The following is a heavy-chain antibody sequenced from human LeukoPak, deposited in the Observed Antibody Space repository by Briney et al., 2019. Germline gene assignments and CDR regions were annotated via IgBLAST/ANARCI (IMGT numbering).Heavy chain of an antibody. CDR2: ISSSSSYI. CDR3: ARLGYGSGSYYFDY. CDR1: GFTFSSYA. V-gene: IGHV3-21*01. J-gene: IGHJ4*02. D-gene: IGHD3-10*01. Sequence: GGSLRLSCAASGFTFSSYAMSWVRQAPGKGLEWVSSISSSSSYIYYADSVKGRFTISRDNAKNSLYLQMNSLRAEDTAVYYCARLGYGSGSYYFDYWGQGTLVTVSP.